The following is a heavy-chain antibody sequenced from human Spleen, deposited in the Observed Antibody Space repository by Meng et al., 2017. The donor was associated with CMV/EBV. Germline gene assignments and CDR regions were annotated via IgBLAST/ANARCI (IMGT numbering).Heavy chain of an antibody. CDR1: GGSFSGYY. J-gene: IGHJ4*02. V-gene: IGHV4-34*01. CDR2: INHSGST. D-gene: IGHD6-13*01. CDR3: ASIAAAGTAIVY. Sequence: QVLLQQWGAGLLKPSETLSLTCAVYGGSFSGYYWSWIRQPPGKGLEWIGEINHSGSTNYNPSLKSRVTISVDTSKNQFSLKLSSVTAADTAVYYCASIAAAGTAIVYWGQGTLVTVSS.